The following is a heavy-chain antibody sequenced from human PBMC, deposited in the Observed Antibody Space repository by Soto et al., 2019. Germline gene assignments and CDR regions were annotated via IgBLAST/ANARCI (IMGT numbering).Heavy chain of an antibody. CDR3: ARLVMTTVTYFDY. CDR1: GGTFSSYT. D-gene: IGHD4-17*01. CDR2: IIPILGIA. V-gene: IGHV1-69*02. Sequence: GASVKVSCTASGGTFSSYTSSWVRQAPGQGLEWMGRIIPILGIANYAQKFQGRVTITADKSTSTAYMELSSLRSEDTAVYYCARLVMTTVTYFDYWGQGTLVTAPQ. J-gene: IGHJ4*02.